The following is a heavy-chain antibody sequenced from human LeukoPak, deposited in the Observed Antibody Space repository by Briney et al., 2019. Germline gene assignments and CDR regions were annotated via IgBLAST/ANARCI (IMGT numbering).Heavy chain of an antibody. CDR2: ISSSSSYI. CDR3: ARDSSLDYNWNEAAHDAFDI. D-gene: IGHD1-20*01. V-gene: IGHV3-21*01. CDR1: GFTFSSYS. Sequence: TGGSLRLSCAASGFTFSSYSMNWVRQAPGKGLEWVSSISSSSSYIYYADSVKGRFTISRDNAKNSLYLQMNSLRAEDTAVYYCARDSSLDYNWNEAAHDAFDIWGQGTMVTVSS. J-gene: IGHJ3*02.